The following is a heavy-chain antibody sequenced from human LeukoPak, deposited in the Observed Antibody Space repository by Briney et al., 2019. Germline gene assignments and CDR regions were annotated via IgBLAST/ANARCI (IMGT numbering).Heavy chain of an antibody. CDR2: IKQDGSEK. CDR1: GFTFSSYW. CDR3: ARGRSRNYYYYYMDV. V-gene: IGHV3-7*01. J-gene: IGHJ6*03. Sequence: PGGSLRLSCAASGFTFSSYWMSWVRQAPGKGLEWVANIKQDGSEKYYVDSVKGRFTISRDNAKNSLYLRMNSLRAEDTAVYYCARGRSRNYYYYYMDVWGKGTTVTISS.